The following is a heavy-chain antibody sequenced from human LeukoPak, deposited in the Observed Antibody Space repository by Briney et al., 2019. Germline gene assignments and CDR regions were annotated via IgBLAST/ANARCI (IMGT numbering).Heavy chain of an antibody. J-gene: IGHJ1*01. Sequence: ASVKVSCKASGYTFIGSYMHWVRQAPGQGLEWMGWINPNSGDTNYAQKFQGRVTMTRDTSISTAYMELNRLRSDDTAVYYCAREGQLGLDNWGQGTLVTVSS. CDR2: INPNSGDT. D-gene: IGHD1-1*01. CDR3: AREGQLGLDN. V-gene: IGHV1-2*02. CDR1: GYTFIGSY.